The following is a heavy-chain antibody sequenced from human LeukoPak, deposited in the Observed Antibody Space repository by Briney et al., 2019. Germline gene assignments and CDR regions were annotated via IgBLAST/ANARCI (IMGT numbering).Heavy chain of an antibody. CDR1: GFTFSTYS. Sequence: GGSLILSCTASGFTFSTYSMNWVRQAPGRGLEWVSYISGSSSSSDGGAIQYADSVKGRFTISRDNDKNSLYLQMNSLRAEDTAVYYCARGGVVVSAAVHYWGQGTLVTVSS. CDR2: ISGSSSSSDGGAI. V-gene: IGHV3-48*01. D-gene: IGHD2-2*01. J-gene: IGHJ4*02. CDR3: ARGGVVVSAAVHY.